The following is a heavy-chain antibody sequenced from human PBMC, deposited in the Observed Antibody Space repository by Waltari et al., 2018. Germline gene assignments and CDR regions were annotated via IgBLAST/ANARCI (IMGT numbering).Heavy chain of an antibody. D-gene: IGHD6-19*01. CDR2: LIPLLGTA. V-gene: IGHV1-69*08. CDR1: GGTFSSYA. Sequence: QVQLVQSGAEVKKPGSSVKVSCKASGGTFSSYAISWVRQAPGQGLEGRGRLIPLLGTANYAQKFQGRVTITADKSTSTAYMELSSLRSEDTAVYYCAGREQWLVGGYYYYGMDVWGQGTTVTVSS. CDR3: AGREQWLVGGYYYYGMDV. J-gene: IGHJ6*02.